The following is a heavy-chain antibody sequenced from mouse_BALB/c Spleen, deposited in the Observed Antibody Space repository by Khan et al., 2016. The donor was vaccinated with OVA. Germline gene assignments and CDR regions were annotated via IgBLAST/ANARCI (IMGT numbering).Heavy chain of an antibody. CDR1: GFTFSTYG. D-gene: IGHD1-1*01. CDR2: VSTGGSYT. Sequence: EVELVESGGDLVKPGGSLKLSCAASGFTFSTYGMSWVRQAPDKRLEWVATVSTGGSYTYYPDSVKGRFTLSRDNAQNTLYLQMSGLRSEDTAMFYCTRLAYYYDSEGFAYWGQGTLVTVSA. V-gene: IGHV5-6*01. CDR3: TRLAYYYDSEGFAY. J-gene: IGHJ3*01.